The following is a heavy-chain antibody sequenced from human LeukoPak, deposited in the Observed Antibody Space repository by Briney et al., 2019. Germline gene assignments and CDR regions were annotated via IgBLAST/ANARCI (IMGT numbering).Heavy chain of an antibody. Sequence: GGSLRLSCAASGYTFGSYWMYWVRQAPEKGLVWVSRINNDGSSTIYADSVKGRFTISRDNSKNTLDLQMTGLRAEDTAVYYCARERGRGRDSPWFDYWGQGTLVTVSS. CDR3: ARERGRGRDSPWFDY. J-gene: IGHJ4*02. V-gene: IGHV3-74*01. CDR1: GYTFGSYW. CDR2: INNDGSST. D-gene: IGHD1-26*01.